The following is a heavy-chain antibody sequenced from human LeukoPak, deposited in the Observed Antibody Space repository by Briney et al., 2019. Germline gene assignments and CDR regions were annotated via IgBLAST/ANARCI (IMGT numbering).Heavy chain of an antibody. CDR2: INSDESTT. J-gene: IGHJ2*01. CDR3: ARSNYYYDSSAYYYVWWYFDL. D-gene: IGHD3-22*01. V-gene: IGHV3-74*01. Sequence: GGSLRLSCVASGFTLSGHWMHWVRQAPGKGLVWVSRINSDESTTVYADSVKGRFTISRDNAKNTLYLQMNSLTAEDTAVYYCARSNYYYDSSAYYYVWWYFDLWGRGTLVTVSS. CDR1: GFTLSGHW.